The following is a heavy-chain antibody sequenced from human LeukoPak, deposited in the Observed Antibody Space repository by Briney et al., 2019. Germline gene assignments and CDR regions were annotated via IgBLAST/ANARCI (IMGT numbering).Heavy chain of an antibody. Sequence: PGGSPRLSCAASGFTFSTYSMNWVRQAPGKGLDWVSYISTSGSTIYYADSVKGRFTISRDNAKNSLSLEMNSLRAEDTAVYYCVRGFHYGLDVWAKGPRSPSP. D-gene: IGHD3-10*01. V-gene: IGHV3-48*04. CDR1: GFTFSTYS. CDR3: VRGFHYGLDV. J-gene: IGHJ6*02. CDR2: ISTSGSTI.